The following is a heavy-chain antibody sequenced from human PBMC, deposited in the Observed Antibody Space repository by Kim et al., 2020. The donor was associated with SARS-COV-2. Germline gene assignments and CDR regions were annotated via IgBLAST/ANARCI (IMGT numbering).Heavy chain of an antibody. J-gene: IGHJ5*02. CDR2: IYYSGST. V-gene: IGHV4-39*01. D-gene: IGHD4-17*01. Sequence: SETLSLTCTVSGGSISSSSYYWGWIRQPPGKGLEWIGSIYYSGSTYYNPSLKSRVTISVDTSKNQFSLKLSSVTAADTAVYYCARQSYTRLRYYDYGDYGDSRRGGHNWFDPWGQGTLVTVSS. CDR3: ARQSYTRLRYYDYGDYGDSRRGGHNWFDP. CDR1: GGSISSSSYY.